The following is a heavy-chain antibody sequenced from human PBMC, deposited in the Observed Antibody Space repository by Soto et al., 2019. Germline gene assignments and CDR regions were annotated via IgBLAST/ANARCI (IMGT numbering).Heavy chain of an antibody. D-gene: IGHD3-16*01. CDR3: ARDPRHGSDYWNY. J-gene: IGHJ4*02. CDR1: GGTFSSYT. Sequence: GASVKVSCKASGGTFSSYTISWVRQAPGQGLEWMGRIIPILGIANYAQKFQGRVTITADKSTSTAYMELSSLRSEDTAVYYCARDPRHGSDYWNYWGQGTLVTVSS. V-gene: IGHV1-69*04. CDR2: IIPILGIA.